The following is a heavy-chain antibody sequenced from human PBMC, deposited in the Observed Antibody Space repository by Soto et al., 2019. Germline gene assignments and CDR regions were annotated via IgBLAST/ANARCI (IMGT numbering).Heavy chain of an antibody. D-gene: IGHD3-3*01. CDR1: GYTFTSYG. CDR3: ASGHDFWSGYYNFDY. J-gene: IGHJ4*02. Sequence: ASVKVSCKASGYTFTSYGISWVRQAPGQGLEWMGWISAYNGNTNYAQKLQGRVTMTTDTSTSTAYMELRSLRSDDTAVYYCASGHDFWSGYYNFDYWGKGTLVTVSS. V-gene: IGHV1-18*01. CDR2: ISAYNGNT.